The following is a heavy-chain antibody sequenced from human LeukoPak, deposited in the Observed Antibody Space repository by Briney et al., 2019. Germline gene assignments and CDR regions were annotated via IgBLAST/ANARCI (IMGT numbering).Heavy chain of an antibody. CDR3: ARDRSPAPGRSYGRGHFDY. J-gene: IGHJ4*02. V-gene: IGHV1-2*02. CDR1: GYTFTGYY. CDR2: INPNSGGT. Sequence: ASVEVSCKASGYTFTGYYMHWARQAPGQGLEWMGWINPNSGGTNYAQKFQGRVTMTRDTSTSTAYMELSRLRSDDTAVYYCARDRSPAPGRSYGRGHFDYWGQGTLVTVSS. D-gene: IGHD5-18*01.